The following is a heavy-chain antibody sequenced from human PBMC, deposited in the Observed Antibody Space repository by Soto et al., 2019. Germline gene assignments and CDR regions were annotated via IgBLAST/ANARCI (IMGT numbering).Heavy chain of an antibody. D-gene: IGHD4-17*01. Sequence: SETLSLTCAVSGYSISSGYYWGWIRQPPGKGLEWIGSIYHSGSIHYNPSLRSRVAILVDTSKNQFLLKLGSVTAADTAVYYCARDRRDYGGNFDAFDIWGRGTMVTVSS. CDR1: GYSISSGYY. CDR3: ARDRRDYGGNFDAFDI. V-gene: IGHV4-38-2*02. CDR2: IYHSGSI. J-gene: IGHJ3*02.